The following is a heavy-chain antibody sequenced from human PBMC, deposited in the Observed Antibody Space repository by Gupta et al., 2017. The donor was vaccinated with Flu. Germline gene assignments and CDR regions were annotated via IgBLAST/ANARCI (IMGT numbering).Heavy chain of an antibody. J-gene: IGHJ5*02. Sequence: QVQLVESGGGVVKPGRSLRLSCAASGFPFSSYAMLWVRPAPGKGLELVAVISYDGSNKYYADSVKGRFTISRDNSKNTLYLQMNSLRAEDTAVYYCARAASVLGVVNYRSWFDPWGQGTLVTVSS. D-gene: IGHD3-3*01. CDR1: GFPFSSYA. CDR3: ARAASVLGVVNYRSWFDP. V-gene: IGHV3-30-3*01. CDR2: ISYDGSNK.